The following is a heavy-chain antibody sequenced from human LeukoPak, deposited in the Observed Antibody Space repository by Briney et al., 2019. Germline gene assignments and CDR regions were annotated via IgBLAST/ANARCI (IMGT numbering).Heavy chain of an antibody. J-gene: IGHJ4*02. CDR2: IYYSGST. CDR1: GGSISSSDSF. CDR3: ARDRRWACDY. D-gene: IGHD4-23*01. Sequence: SETLSLTCTVSGGSISSSDSFWSWIRQPPGMGLEWIGYIYYSGSTYYSPSLKSRVTISVDTSKNQFSLKLSSVTAADTAVYYCARDRRWACDYWGQGTLVTVSS. V-gene: IGHV4-30-4*01.